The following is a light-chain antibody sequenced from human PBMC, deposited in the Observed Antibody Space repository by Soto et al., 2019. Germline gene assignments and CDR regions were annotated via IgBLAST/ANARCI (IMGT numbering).Light chain of an antibody. Sequence: DIQMTQSPSTLSASVGDRVSITCRASQSISTSLAWYQQKPGKAPKLLIYKASSLQSGVPSRFSGSGSGTEFTLTISSLQSDDFATYYCQHYNTHSRAFGQGTKVEIK. V-gene: IGKV1-5*03. CDR2: KAS. J-gene: IGKJ1*01. CDR3: QHYNTHSRA. CDR1: QSISTS.